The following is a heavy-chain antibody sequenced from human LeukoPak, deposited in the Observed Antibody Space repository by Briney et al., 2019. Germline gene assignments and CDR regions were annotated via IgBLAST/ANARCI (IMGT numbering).Heavy chain of an antibody. CDR2: ISYDGSNK. CDR3: ARPYGSGSEYYYYGMDV. V-gene: IGHV3-30*04. D-gene: IGHD3-10*01. J-gene: IGHJ6*04. CDR1: GFTFSSYA. Sequence: GRSLRLSCAASGFTFSSYAMHWVRQAPGKGLEWVAVISYDGSNKYYADSVKGRFTISRDNSKNTLYLQMNSLRAEDTAVYYCARPYGSGSEYYYYGMDVWGKGTTVTVSS.